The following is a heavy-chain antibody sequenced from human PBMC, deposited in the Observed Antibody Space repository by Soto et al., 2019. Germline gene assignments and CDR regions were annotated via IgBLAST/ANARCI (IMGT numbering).Heavy chain of an antibody. V-gene: IGHV3-23*01. CDR2: ISSSGGST. CDR1: GFTFSSYA. D-gene: IGHD3-10*01. Sequence: GGSRRLSCAASGFTFSSYAMSWVSQAPGKGLGWVSAISSSGGSTYYADSRKGRFTISRDTSKNTLYLQMNSLRAEDTAVYYCAKAMVPGQGKLSDYYYYYGMDVWGQGTTVTVSS. CDR3: AKAMVPGQGKLSDYYYYYGMDV. J-gene: IGHJ6*02.